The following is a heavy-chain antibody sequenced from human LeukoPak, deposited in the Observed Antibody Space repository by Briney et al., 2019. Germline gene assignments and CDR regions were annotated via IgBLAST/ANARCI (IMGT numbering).Heavy chain of an antibody. Sequence: PGRSLRLSCAASGFTFSSYALHWVRQAPGKGQEWVAVIQNDASTENFADSVKGRFTISRDNSKNTVFLQMNSLRVEDTAVYYCARELSQIVWGGLDYGGQGTLVSVSS. CDR1: GFTFSSYA. V-gene: IGHV3-30-3*01. J-gene: IGHJ4*02. CDR3: ARELSQIVWGGLDY. CDR2: IQNDASTE. D-gene: IGHD2-21*01.